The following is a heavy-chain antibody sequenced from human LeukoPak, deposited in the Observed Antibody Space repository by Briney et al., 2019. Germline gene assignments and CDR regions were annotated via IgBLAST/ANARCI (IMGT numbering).Heavy chain of an antibody. CDR2: VGISSGNT. J-gene: IGHJ4*02. CDR1: GFTFIDYS. Sequence: PGGSLRLSCAASGFTFIDYSMNWVRQVPGKGLEWISYVGISSGNTKYADSVKGRFTISGDSAKNSVFLQMNSLRVEDTAVYYCARDHRYAFNNWGQGTLVTVSS. V-gene: IGHV3-48*04. CDR3: ARDHRYAFNN. D-gene: IGHD5-12*01.